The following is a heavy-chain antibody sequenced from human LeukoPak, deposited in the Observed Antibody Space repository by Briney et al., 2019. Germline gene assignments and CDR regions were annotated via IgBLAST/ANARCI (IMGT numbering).Heavy chain of an antibody. Sequence: GGSLRLSCAASGFTFSTSWMSWVRQAPGKGLEWVSYISSSTSTMYYPDSVKGRFTISRDNAKNSLYLQMNSLRAEDTAVYYCATDSSSWYFDYWGQGTLVTVSS. D-gene: IGHD6-13*01. CDR2: ISSSTSTM. CDR3: ATDSSSWYFDY. CDR1: GFTFSTSW. V-gene: IGHV3-48*04. J-gene: IGHJ4*02.